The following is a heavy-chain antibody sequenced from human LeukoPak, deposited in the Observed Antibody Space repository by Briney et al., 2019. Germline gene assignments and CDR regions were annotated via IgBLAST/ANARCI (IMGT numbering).Heavy chain of an antibody. Sequence: GGSLRLSCAASGFTFSTYALTWVRQVPGKGLEWVSSISGGGTRTYYADSVKGRFTISRDISKSTLYLQMNRLRAEDTAVYYCAKERLTSVYYDGSGALDYWGMGPLVTVS. CDR3: AKERLTSVYYDGSGALDY. CDR1: GFTFSTYA. D-gene: IGHD3-22*01. V-gene: IGHV3-23*01. CDR2: ISGGGTRT. J-gene: IGHJ4*02.